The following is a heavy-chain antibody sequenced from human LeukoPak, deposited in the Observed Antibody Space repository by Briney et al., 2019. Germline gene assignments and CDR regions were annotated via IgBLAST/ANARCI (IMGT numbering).Heavy chain of an antibody. CDR3: ATVVGPWSGLRGYMDV. J-gene: IGHJ6*03. CDR2: IRYDGSNQ. V-gene: IGHV3-30*02. Sequence: GGSLRLSCAASGFTFSTYGMHWVRQAPGKGLEWVAFIRYDGSNQYYADSVKGRFTISRDNSKNTLYLQMNSLRAEDTAVYYCATVVGPWSGLRGYMDVWGKGTTVTVSS. CDR1: GFTFSTYG. D-gene: IGHD3-3*01.